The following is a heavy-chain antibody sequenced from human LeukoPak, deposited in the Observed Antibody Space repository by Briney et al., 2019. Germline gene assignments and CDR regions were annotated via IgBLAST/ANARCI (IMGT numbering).Heavy chain of an antibody. CDR3: ATTYYYGSGSSGNWFDP. CDR2: ISAYNGNT. CDR1: GYTFTIYG. D-gene: IGHD3-10*01. Sequence: ASVTVSCKASGYTFTIYGISWVRQAPGQGLEWMGWISAYNGNTNYAQKLQGRVTMTTDTSTSTAYMELRSLRSDDTAVYYCATTYYYGSGSSGNWFDPWGQGTLVTVSS. J-gene: IGHJ5*02. V-gene: IGHV1-18*01.